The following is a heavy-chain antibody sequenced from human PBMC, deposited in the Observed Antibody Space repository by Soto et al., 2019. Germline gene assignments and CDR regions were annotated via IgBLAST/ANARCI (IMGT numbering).Heavy chain of an antibody. D-gene: IGHD6-6*01. V-gene: IGHV1-18*01. J-gene: IGHJ4*02. CDR3: ATTRGYSSSHQTFDY. CDR2: ISAYNGDT. CDR1: GYTFTNYG. Sequence: GASVKVSCKASGYTFTNYGISWVRQAPGQGLEWMGWISAYNGDTNYAQKLQGRVTMTTDTSTSTAYVELRSLRSDDTAVYYCATTRGYSSSHQTFDYWGQGTLVTVSS.